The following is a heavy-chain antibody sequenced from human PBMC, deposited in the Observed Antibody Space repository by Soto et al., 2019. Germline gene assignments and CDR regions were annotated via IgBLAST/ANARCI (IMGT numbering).Heavy chain of an antibody. Sequence: QVQLVESGGGVVQPGRSLRLSCAASGFTFSSKGMHWFRQAPGKGLEWVALILYDGSNKHYADSVKGRFTISRDNSKNPLYLQINILRAEDTAVYYCAKDLLYSGYDGADDWGQGTLVTVSS. D-gene: IGHD5-12*01. V-gene: IGHV3-30*02. J-gene: IGHJ4*02. CDR2: ILYDGSNK. CDR3: AKDLLYSGYDGADD. CDR1: GFTFSSKG.